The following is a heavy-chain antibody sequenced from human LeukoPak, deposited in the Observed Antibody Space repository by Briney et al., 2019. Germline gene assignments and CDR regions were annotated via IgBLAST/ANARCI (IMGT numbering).Heavy chain of an antibody. V-gene: IGHV4-59*12. CDR2: IYYSGST. Sequence: PSETLSLTCTVSGGSISIYYWSWIRQPPGKGLEWIGYIYYSGSTNYNPSLKSRVTISVDTSKNQFSLKLSSVTAADTAVYYCARDINRYSNYARFDPWGQGTLVTVSS. CDR1: GGSISIYY. J-gene: IGHJ5*02. CDR3: ARDINRYSNYARFDP. D-gene: IGHD4-11*01.